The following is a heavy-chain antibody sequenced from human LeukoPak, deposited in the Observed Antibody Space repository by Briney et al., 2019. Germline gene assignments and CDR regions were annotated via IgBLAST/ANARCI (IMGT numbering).Heavy chain of an antibody. J-gene: IGHJ3*02. CDR1: GFTFITYA. D-gene: IGHD1-1*01. CDR2: ISYDGSNK. Sequence: PGGSLRLSCVASGFTFITYAIHWVRQAPGKGLEWVAVISYDGSNKYYADSVKGRFTISRDNAKNTLYLQINSLRAEDTAVYYCARGGHDHAFDIWGQGTGVTVSS. V-gene: IGHV3-30-3*01. CDR3: ARGGHDHAFDI.